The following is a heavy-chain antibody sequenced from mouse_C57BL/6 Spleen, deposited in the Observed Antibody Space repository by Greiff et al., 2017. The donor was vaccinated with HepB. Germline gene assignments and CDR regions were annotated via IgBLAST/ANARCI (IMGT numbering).Heavy chain of an antibody. CDR1: GYTFTSYW. CDR2: IDPSDSYT. D-gene: IGHD1-1*01. CDR3: ARSGSSYEAMDY. Sequence: QVQLKQPGAELVMPGASVKLSCKASGYTFTSYWMHWVKQRPGQGLEWIGEIDPSDSYTNYNQKFKGKSTLTVDKSSSTAYMQLSSLTSEDSAVYYCARSGSSYEAMDYWGQGTSVTVSS. V-gene: IGHV1-69*01. J-gene: IGHJ4*01.